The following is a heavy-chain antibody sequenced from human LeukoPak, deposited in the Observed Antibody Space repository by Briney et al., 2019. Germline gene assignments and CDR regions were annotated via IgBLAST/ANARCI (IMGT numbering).Heavy chain of an antibody. J-gene: IGHJ5*02. CDR1: RLILSNYW. D-gene: IGHD3-22*01. CDR3: ARGKQDDSSGHLSRWALES. V-gene: IGHV3-7*04. Sequence: PGGSLRLSCAASRLILSNYWMSWVRQAPGKGLEYVANIKQDGSEKYYVDSVKGRFTISRDNAKNSLYLQMNSLRAEDTAVYYCARGKQDDSSGHLSRWALESWGQGTLVTVSS. CDR2: IKQDGSEK.